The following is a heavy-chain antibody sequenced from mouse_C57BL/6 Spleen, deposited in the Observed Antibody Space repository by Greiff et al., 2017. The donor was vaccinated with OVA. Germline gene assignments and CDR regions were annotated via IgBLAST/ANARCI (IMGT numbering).Heavy chain of an antibody. Sequence: EVKLMESGGGLVKPGGSLKLSCAASGFTFSDYGMHWVRQASEKGLEWVAYISSGSSTIYYADTVKGRFTISRDNAKNTLFLQMTSLRSEDTAMYYCASCGYDYYAMDYWGQGTSVTVSS. V-gene: IGHV5-17*01. CDR3: ASCGYDYYAMDY. CDR2: ISSGSSTI. D-gene: IGHD2-2*01. CDR1: GFTFSDYG. J-gene: IGHJ4*01.